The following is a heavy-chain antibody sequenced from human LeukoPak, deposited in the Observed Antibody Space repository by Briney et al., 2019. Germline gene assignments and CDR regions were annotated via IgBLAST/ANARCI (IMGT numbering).Heavy chain of an antibody. J-gene: IGHJ4*02. CDR2: INPNSGGT. D-gene: IGHD3-16*02. V-gene: IGHV1-2*02. Sequence: ASVKVSFKASGYTFTGYYMHWVRQAPGQGLEWMGWINPNSGGTNYAQKFQGRVTMTRDTSISTAYMELSRLRSDDTAVYYCARTTIYDYVWGSYRSSTDYWGQGTLVTVSS. CDR1: GYTFTGYY. CDR3: ARTTIYDYVWGSYRSSTDY.